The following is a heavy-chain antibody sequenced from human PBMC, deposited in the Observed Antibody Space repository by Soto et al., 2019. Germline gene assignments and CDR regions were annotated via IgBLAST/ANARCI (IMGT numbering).Heavy chain of an antibody. CDR2: ISGSGGST. D-gene: IGHD6-19*01. CDR3: AKEWSYSSGWSHVDY. Sequence: EVQLLESGGGLVQPGGSLRLSCAASGFTFSSYAMSWVRQAPGKGREWVSAISGSGGSTYNADSVKGRFTISRDNPKNTLYLQMNSLRAEDTAVYYCAKEWSYSSGWSHVDYWGQGTLVTVSS. V-gene: IGHV3-23*01. J-gene: IGHJ4*02. CDR1: GFTFSSYA.